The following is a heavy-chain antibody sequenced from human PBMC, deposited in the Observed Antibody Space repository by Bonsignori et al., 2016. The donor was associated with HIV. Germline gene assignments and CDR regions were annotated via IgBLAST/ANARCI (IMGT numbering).Heavy chain of an antibody. CDR3: ARSGGGDFWSGYREPGEAFDI. Sequence: GGSLRLSCAASGFTFSSYWMSWVRQAPGKGLEWVANIKQDGSEKYYVDSVKGRFTISRDNAKNSLYLQMNSLRAEDTAVYYCARSGGGDFWSGYREPGEAFDIWGQGTMVTVSS. V-gene: IGHV3-7*01. D-gene: IGHD3-3*01. J-gene: IGHJ3*02. CDR1: GFTFSSYW. CDR2: IKQDGSEK.